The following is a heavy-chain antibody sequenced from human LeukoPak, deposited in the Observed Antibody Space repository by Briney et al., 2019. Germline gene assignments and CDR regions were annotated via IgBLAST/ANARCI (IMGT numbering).Heavy chain of an antibody. Sequence: PGGSLRLSCAASGFTFSSYSMNWVRQAPGKGLEWVSSISSSSSYIYYADSVKGRFTISRDNAKNSLYLQMNSLRAEDTAVYYCAQGGYCSSTSCYTGVENWGQGTLVTVSS. V-gene: IGHV3-21*01. CDR1: GFTFSSYS. CDR2: ISSSSSYI. CDR3: AQGGYCSSTSCYTGVEN. D-gene: IGHD2-2*02. J-gene: IGHJ4*02.